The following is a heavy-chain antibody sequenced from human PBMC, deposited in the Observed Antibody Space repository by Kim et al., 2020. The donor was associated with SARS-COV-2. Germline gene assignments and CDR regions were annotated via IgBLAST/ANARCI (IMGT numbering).Heavy chain of an antibody. CDR3: VRDRSSGYPGTFDY. J-gene: IGHJ4*02. Sequence: ADSVTGRFTLARDNAKNSLYLNMNSLRDEDTAVYYCVRDRSSGYPGTFDYWGQGTLVTVSS. D-gene: IGHD3-22*01. V-gene: IGHV3-48*02.